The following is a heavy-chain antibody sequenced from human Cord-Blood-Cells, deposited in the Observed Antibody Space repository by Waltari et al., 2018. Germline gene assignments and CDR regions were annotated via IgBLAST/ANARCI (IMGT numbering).Heavy chain of an antibody. CDR1: GGSFSGYY. Sequence: QVQLQQWGAGLLKPSETLSLTCAVYGGSFSGYYWSWIRQPPGKGLEWIGEIRHSGSTNVNPSLKSRVTISVDTSKNQFFLKLSSVTAADTAVYYCARGGGYCSSTSCFVKSYYYYGMDVWGQGTTVTVSS. CDR3: ARGGGYCSSTSCFVKSYYYYGMDV. D-gene: IGHD2-2*01. V-gene: IGHV4-34*01. CDR2: IRHSGST. J-gene: IGHJ6*02.